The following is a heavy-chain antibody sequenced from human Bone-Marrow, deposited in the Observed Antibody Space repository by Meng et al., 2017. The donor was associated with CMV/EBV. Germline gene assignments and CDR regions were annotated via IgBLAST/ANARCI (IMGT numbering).Heavy chain of an antibody. V-gene: IGHV4-59*01. CDR3: ARARFGFKHYYGMDV. D-gene: IGHD3-16*01. CDR1: GGSFSGYY. J-gene: IGHJ6*02. CDR2: IYYSGST. Sequence: SETLSLTCAVYGGSFSGYYWSWIRQPPGKGLEWIGYIYYSGSTNYNPALKSRVTISVDTSKNQFSLKLSSVTDADTAVYYCARARFGFKHYYGMDVWGQGTTVTVSS.